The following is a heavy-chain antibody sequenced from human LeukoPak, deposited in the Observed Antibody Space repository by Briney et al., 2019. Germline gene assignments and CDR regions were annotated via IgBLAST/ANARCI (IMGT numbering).Heavy chain of an antibody. CDR2: IRSKAYGGTT. CDR3: TRDVVFRYSSAFYFDY. D-gene: IGHD6-19*01. J-gene: IGHJ4*02. CDR1: GFTFGDYA. Sequence: GGSLRLSCTASGFTFGDYAMSWVRQAPGKGLEWVGFIRSKAYGGTTEYAASVKGRFTISRDDSKSIAYLQMNSLKTEDTAVYYCTRDVVFRYSSAFYFDYWGQGTLVTVSS. V-gene: IGHV3-49*04.